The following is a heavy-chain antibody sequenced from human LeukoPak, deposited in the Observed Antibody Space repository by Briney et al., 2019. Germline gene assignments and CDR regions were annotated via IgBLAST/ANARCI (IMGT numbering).Heavy chain of an antibody. CDR3: AKERVSSGMMEGVLHM. Sequence: PGGSLRLSCAASGFTFNSYAMNWVRQAPGKGLEWVSSISGSGSHTYYADSVQGRFTVSRDSSKNTVNLHLNTVRAEDTAVYYCAKERVSSGMMEGVLHMWGQGTTVSVSS. CDR1: GFTFNSYA. CDR2: ISGSGSHT. D-gene: IGHD2-8*01. J-gene: IGHJ3*02. V-gene: IGHV3-23*01.